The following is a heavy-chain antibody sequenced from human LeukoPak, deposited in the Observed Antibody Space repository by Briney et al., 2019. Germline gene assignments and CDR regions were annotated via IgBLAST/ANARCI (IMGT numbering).Heavy chain of an antibody. J-gene: IGHJ4*02. D-gene: IGHD3-10*01. Sequence: SETLSLTCTVSGASLKSINSYWTWIRQPAGKGLEWIGRVYFSGSTTYKPSLKGRATISVDTSRNQFSLHLSSVTAADTAVYYCARKTGYGSGSYYNYYFDYWGQGSLVTASS. CDR1: GASLKSINSY. V-gene: IGHV4-61*02. CDR3: ARKTGYGSGSYYNYYFDY. CDR2: VYFSGST.